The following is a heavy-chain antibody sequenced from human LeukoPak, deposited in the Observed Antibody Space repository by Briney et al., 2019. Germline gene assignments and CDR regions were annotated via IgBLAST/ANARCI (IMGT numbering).Heavy chain of an antibody. D-gene: IGHD1-26*01. CDR3: ARDSLGSYSSPDN. Sequence: GASVTVSCKTSGYTFTSYGITWVRQAPGQGLEWMGWISAYTGNTNYAQKVQGRVTMTTDTSTSTAYMEVRSLRSDDTAVYYCARDSLGSYSSPDNWGQGTLVTVSS. CDR1: GYTFTSYG. V-gene: IGHV1-18*01. CDR2: ISAYTGNT. J-gene: IGHJ4*02.